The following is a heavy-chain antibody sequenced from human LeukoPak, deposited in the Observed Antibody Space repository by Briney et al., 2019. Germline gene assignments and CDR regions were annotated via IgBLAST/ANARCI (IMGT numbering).Heavy chain of an antibody. J-gene: IGHJ4*02. CDR3: ARMNYDSSGYYYLGY. Sequence: PGGSLRLSCAASGFTFSNYAMSWVRQAPGKGLEWVSYISSSSSTIYYADSVKGRFTISRDNAKNSLYLQMNSLRAEDTAVYYCARMNYDSSGYYYLGYWGQGTLVTVSS. V-gene: IGHV3-48*01. CDR2: ISSSSSTI. CDR1: GFTFSNYA. D-gene: IGHD3-22*01.